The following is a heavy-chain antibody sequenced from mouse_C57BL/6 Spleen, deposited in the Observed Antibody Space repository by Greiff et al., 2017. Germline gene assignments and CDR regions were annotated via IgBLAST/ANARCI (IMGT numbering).Heavy chain of an antibody. J-gene: IGHJ3*01. V-gene: IGHV2-6*03. D-gene: IGHD2-4*01. Sequence: QVQLKESGPGLVAPSQSLSITCTVSGFSLTSYGVHWVRQPPGTGLEWLVVIWSDGSTNYNSALKSRLSISKENSKSQVFLKMNSLQTDDTAMYFCSYDYDGGGFAYWGQGTLVTVSA. CDR2: IWSDGST. CDR1: GFSLTSYG. CDR3: SYDYDGGGFAY.